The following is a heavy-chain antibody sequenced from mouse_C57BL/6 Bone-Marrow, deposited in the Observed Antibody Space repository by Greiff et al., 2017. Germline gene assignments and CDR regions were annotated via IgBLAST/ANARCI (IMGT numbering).Heavy chain of an antibody. Sequence: EVKLVESGGGLVKPGGSLKLSCAASGFTFSSYAMSWVRQTPEKRLEWVATISDGGSYTYYPDNVKGRFTISRDNAKNNLYLQMSHLKSEDTAMXYCARDLDGYWVYWYFDVWGTGTTVTVSA. CDR3: ARDLDGYWVYWYFDV. CDR2: ISDGGSYT. V-gene: IGHV5-4*01. D-gene: IGHD2-3*01. CDR1: GFTFSSYA. J-gene: IGHJ1*03.